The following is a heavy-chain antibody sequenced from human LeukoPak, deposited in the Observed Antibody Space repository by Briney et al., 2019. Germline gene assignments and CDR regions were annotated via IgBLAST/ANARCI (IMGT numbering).Heavy chain of an antibody. J-gene: IGHJ4*02. V-gene: IGHV4-34*01. CDR1: GGSFNGYY. CDR2: INHSGST. Sequence: SETLSLTCAVYGGSFNGYYWSWIRQPPGKGLEWIGEINHSGSTNYNPSLKSRVTISVDTSKNQFSLKLSSVTAADTAVYYCARRRYQLLGYWGQGTLVTVSS. D-gene: IGHD2-2*01. CDR3: ARRRYQLLGY.